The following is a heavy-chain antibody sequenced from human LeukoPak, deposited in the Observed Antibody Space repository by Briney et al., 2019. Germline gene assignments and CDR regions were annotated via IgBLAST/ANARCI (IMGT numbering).Heavy chain of an antibody. D-gene: IGHD6-13*01. V-gene: IGHV3-21*01. CDR2: ISGSSSYI. CDR3: ARDRDSSSWWYYFDY. CDR1: GYTFSSYS. Sequence: PGGSLRLSCAASGYTFSSYSMNWVRQAPGKGLEWVSSISGSSSYIYYADSVKGRFTISRDNAKNSLYLQMNSLRAEDTAVYYCARDRDSSSWWYYFDYWGQGTLVTVSS. J-gene: IGHJ4*02.